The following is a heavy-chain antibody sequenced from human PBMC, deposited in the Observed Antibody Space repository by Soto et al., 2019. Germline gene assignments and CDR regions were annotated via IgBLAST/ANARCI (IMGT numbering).Heavy chain of an antibody. D-gene: IGHD6-6*01. V-gene: IGHV3-21*01. J-gene: IGHJ6*02. CDR2: ISSSSSYI. Sequence: PGGSLRLSCAASGFTFSSYSMNWVRQAPGKGLEWVSSISSSSSYIYYADSVKGRFTISRDNAKNSLYLQMNSLRAEDTAVYYCARGVAARRNYYYYGMDVWGQGTTVTVSS. CDR3: ARGVAARRNYYYYGMDV. CDR1: GFTFSSYS.